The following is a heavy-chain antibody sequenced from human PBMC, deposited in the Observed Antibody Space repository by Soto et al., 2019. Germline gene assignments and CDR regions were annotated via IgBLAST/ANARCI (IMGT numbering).Heavy chain of an antibody. CDR2: ISYDGSNK. J-gene: IGHJ4*02. CDR1: GFTFSSYA. V-gene: IGHV3-30-3*01. CDR3: ARLDNYYDSSGYDFDY. D-gene: IGHD3-22*01. Sequence: QVQLVESGGGVVHPGRSLTLACAASGFTFSSYAMRWVRQAPGKGLEWVAVISYDGSNKYYADSVKGRFTISRDNSKNTLYLQMNSLGAEDTAVYYCARLDNYYDSSGYDFDYWGQGTLVTVSS.